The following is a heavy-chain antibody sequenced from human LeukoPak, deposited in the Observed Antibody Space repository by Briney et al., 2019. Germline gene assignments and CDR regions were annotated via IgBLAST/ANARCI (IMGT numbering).Heavy chain of an antibody. CDR1: GFTLSSYY. V-gene: IGHV3-66*01. CDR2: IYSGGST. Sequence: GGSLRLSCAASGFTLSSYYMTWVRQAPGKGLEWVSVIYSGGSTYYADSVKGRVAISSDNSKNTVFLQMNSVRAADTALYYCARSYSNHLFGMDVWGQGTTVTVSS. J-gene: IGHJ6*02. D-gene: IGHD4-11*01. CDR3: ARSYSNHLFGMDV.